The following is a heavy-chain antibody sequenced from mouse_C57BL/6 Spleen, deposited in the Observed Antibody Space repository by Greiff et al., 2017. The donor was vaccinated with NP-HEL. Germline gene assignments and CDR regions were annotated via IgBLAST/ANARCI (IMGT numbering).Heavy chain of an antibody. Sequence: VQLQQSGAELVKPGASVKLSCKASGYTFTSYWMQWVKQRPGQGLEWIGEIDPSDSYTNYNQKFKGKATLTVDTSSSTAYMQLSSLTSEDSAVYYCASTVVAKGFAYWGQGTLVTVSA. CDR1: GYTFTSYW. V-gene: IGHV1-50*01. CDR2: IDPSDSYT. CDR3: ASTVVAKGFAY. D-gene: IGHD1-1*01. J-gene: IGHJ3*01.